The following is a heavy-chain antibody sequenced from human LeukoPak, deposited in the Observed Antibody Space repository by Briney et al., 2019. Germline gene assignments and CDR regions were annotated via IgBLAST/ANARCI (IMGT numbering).Heavy chain of an antibody. CDR3: AKFRGMIVASYFFDY. D-gene: IGHD3-22*01. V-gene: IGHV3-23*01. CDR1: GFSFSNYA. Sequence: GGSLRLSCAASGFSFSNYAMSWVRQAPARGPEWVSSIRGGGETFYADSVKGRFTISRDNSKNTLYLHMNSLRAEDTAIYYCAKFRGMIVASYFFDYWGQGALVTVSS. J-gene: IGHJ4*02. CDR2: IRGGGET.